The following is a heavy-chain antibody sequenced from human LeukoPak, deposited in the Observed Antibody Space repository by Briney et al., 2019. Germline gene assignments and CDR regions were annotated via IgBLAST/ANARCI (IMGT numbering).Heavy chain of an antibody. J-gene: IGHJ4*02. Sequence: GASVKVSCKASGYTFTIYEIHWVRHATGQGLEWMGWMNPNSGNTGYAQKFQGRVTITRNTSISTAYMELSSLRSEDTAVYYCARGDLPSLSSGWYSFDYWGQGTLVTVSS. CDR1: GYTFTIYE. D-gene: IGHD6-13*01. CDR2: MNPNSGNT. CDR3: ARGDLPSLSSGWYSFDY. V-gene: IGHV1-8*03.